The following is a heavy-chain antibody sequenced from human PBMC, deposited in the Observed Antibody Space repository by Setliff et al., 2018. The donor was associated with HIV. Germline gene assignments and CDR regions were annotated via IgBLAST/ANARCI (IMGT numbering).Heavy chain of an antibody. V-gene: IGHV1-69*13. CDR1: GGTFSSYA. Sequence: SVKVSCKASGGTFSSYAISWVRQAPGQGLEWMGGIIPIFGTANYAQKFQGRVTITADESTSTAYMELSSLGSEDTAVYYCATAGEMATIGYSYYYMDVWGKGTTVTVSS. D-gene: IGHD3-10*01. J-gene: IGHJ6*03. CDR2: IIPIFGTA. CDR3: ATAGEMATIGYSYYYMDV.